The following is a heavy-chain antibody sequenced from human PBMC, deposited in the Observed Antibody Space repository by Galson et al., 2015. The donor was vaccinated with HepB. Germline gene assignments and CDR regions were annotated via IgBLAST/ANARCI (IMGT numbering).Heavy chain of an antibody. Sequence: SLRLSCAASGLTFNSFAMGWVRQAPGKGLEWVSSISRSGDSTNYADSVKGRFTASRDNSKNTLYLQMNSLRAEDTALYYCAKDRGGYNYDYFDYWGQGILVTVSS. CDR1: GLTFNSFA. CDR3: AKDRGGYNYDYFDY. V-gene: IGHV3-23*01. CDR2: ISRSGDST. J-gene: IGHJ4*02. D-gene: IGHD5-18*01.